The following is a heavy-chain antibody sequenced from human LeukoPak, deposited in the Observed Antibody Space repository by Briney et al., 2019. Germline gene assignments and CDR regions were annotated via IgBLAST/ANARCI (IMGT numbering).Heavy chain of an antibody. V-gene: IGHV1-69*13. CDR1: GGTFSSYA. CDR2: IIPIFGTA. Sequence: GASVKVSCKASGGTFSSYAISWVRQAPGQGLEWMGGIIPIFGTANYAQKFQGRVTITADESTSTAYMELSSLRSEDTAVYYCAKANYDFWSGYSNNFDYWGQGTLVTVSS. CDR3: AKANYDFWSGYSNNFDY. J-gene: IGHJ4*02. D-gene: IGHD3-3*01.